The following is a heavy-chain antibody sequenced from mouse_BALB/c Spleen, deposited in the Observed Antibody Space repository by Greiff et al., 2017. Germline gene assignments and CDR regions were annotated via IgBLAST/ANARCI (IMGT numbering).Heavy chain of an antibody. CDR1: GDSITSGY. D-gene: IGHD2-14*01. Sequence: VQLQQSGPRLVKPSQTLSLTCSVTGDSITSGYWNWIRQFPGNKLEYMGYISYSGSTYYNPSLKSRISITRDTSKNQYYLQLNSVTTEDTATYYCAGENYRYDPFAYWGQGTLVTVSA. V-gene: IGHV3-8*02. CDR2: ISYSGST. J-gene: IGHJ3*01. CDR3: AGENYRYDPFAY.